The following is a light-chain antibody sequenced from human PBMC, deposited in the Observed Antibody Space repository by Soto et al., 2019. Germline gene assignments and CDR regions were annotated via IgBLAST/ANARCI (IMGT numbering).Light chain of an antibody. CDR2: GAN. CDR3: QQYNNWTRT. CDR1: QSISSN. V-gene: IGKV3-15*01. Sequence: EIVMTQSPATLSVSPGERVTLSCGASQSISSNLAWYQQKPGQAPRLLIYGANTRATGVAARFSGSGSGTEFTLTISSLQSEDFAVYYCQQYNNWTRTFGQGTKVEI. J-gene: IGKJ1*01.